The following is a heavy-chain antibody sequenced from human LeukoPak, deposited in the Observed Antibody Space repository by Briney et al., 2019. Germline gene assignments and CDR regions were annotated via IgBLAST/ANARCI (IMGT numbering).Heavy chain of an antibody. CDR3: AKILVTGPGTDY. V-gene: IGHV3-30*18. Sequence: GRSLRLSCAASGFTFSSYGMHWVRQAPGKGLEWEAVISYDGSNKYYADSVKGRFTISRDNSKNTLYLQMNSLRAEDTAVYYCAKILVTGPGTDYWGQGTLVTVSS. CDR2: ISYDGSNK. D-gene: IGHD3-9*01. J-gene: IGHJ4*02. CDR1: GFTFSSYG.